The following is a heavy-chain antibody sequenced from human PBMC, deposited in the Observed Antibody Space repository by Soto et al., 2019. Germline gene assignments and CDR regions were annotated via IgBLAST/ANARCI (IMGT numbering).Heavy chain of an antibody. J-gene: IGHJ4*02. CDR2: IYPSGIT. V-gene: IGHV4-4*02. Sequence: PSETLSLTCAVSGGSISSSNWWTGVRLPPGKGREWSGEIYPSGITNYSPSLKSRVTMSVDKSKNPFSLQLNSVTAADTAMYYCAREAYKRGATNPFFDYWGQGTLVTVSS. D-gene: IGHD1-26*01. CDR1: GGSISSSNW. CDR3: AREAYKRGATNPFFDY.